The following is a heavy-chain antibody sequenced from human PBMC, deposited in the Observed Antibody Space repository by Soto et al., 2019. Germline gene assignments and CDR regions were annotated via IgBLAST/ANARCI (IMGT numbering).Heavy chain of an antibody. D-gene: IGHD1-7*01. V-gene: IGHV2-5*02. CDR1: GFSLSTSGVG. CDR3: AHTKSNWGGTTLPVY. Sequence: QITLKESGPTLVKPTQTLTLTCTFSGFSLSTSGVGVGWIRQPPGKALEWLALIYWDDDKRYSPSLKSRLTITKDTSKIQVVLTMTNMDPVDTATYYCAHTKSNWGGTTLPVYWGQGTLVTVSS. CDR2: IYWDDDK. J-gene: IGHJ4*02.